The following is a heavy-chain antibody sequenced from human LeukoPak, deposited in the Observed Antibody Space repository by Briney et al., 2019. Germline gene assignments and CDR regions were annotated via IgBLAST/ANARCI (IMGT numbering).Heavy chain of an antibody. J-gene: IGHJ4*02. CDR1: GGYFSSYA. D-gene: IGHD3-22*01. Sequence: ASLKIFCKASGGYFSSYAISWGRQAPGQGLEGRGGIIPIFGTANYAQKFQGRVTITTDECTSTAYMELSSLRSEDTAVYYCARGSGMYYYDSSGYSYFDYWGQGTLVTVSS. CDR3: ARGSGMYYYDSSGYSYFDY. CDR2: IIPIFGTA. V-gene: IGHV1-69*05.